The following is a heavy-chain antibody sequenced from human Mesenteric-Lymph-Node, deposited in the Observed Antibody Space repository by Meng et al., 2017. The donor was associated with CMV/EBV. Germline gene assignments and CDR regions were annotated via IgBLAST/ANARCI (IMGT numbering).Heavy chain of an antibody. J-gene: IGHJ4*02. V-gene: IGHV4-39*01. Sequence: SETLSLTCTVSGGSVTTTSYSWGWIRQPPGKGLEWIGSIYYSGSTFYNPSLKSRVTISIDTSKNQFSLKLTSVTDADTALYYCARHGPWIQPWLVGPVEYWGQGTLVTVSS. D-gene: IGHD5-18*01. CDR1: GGSVTTTSYS. CDR3: ARHGPWIQPWLVGPVEY. CDR2: IYYSGST.